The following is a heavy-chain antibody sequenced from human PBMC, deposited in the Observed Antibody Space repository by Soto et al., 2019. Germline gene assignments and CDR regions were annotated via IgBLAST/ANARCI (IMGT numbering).Heavy chain of an antibody. D-gene: IGHD6-19*01. CDR3: AREGYSSGWELIDY. CDR2: ISSSSSTI. V-gene: IGHV3-48*01. CDR1: GFTFSSYS. J-gene: IGHJ4*02. Sequence: GGSLRLSCAASGFTFSSYSMNWVRQAPGKGLEWVSYISSSSSTIYYADSVKGRFTISRDNAKNSLYLQMNSLRAEDTAVYYCAREGYSSGWELIDYWGQGTLVTVSS.